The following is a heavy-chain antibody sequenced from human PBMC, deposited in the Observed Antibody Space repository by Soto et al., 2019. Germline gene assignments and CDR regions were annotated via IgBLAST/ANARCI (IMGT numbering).Heavy chain of an antibody. CDR3: ARSRWIAARPSPYGMDV. CDR1: GFTFSSYG. J-gene: IGHJ6*02. Sequence: GGSLRLSCAASGFTFSSYGMHWVRQAPGKGLEWVAVIWYDGSNKYYADSVKGRFTISRDNSKNTLYLQMNSLRAEDTAVYYCARSRWIAARPSPYGMDVWGQGTKVTVYS. CDR2: IWYDGSNK. D-gene: IGHD6-6*01. V-gene: IGHV3-33*01.